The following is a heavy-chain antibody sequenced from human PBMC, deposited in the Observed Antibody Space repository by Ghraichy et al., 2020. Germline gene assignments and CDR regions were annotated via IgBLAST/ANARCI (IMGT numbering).Heavy chain of an antibody. J-gene: IGHJ4*02. D-gene: IGHD2-8*01. Sequence: SVKVSCKASGYTFTSYAMHWVRQAPGQRLEWMGWINAGNGKTKYSQKFQGRVTITRDTSASTSYMELSSLRSEDTAVYYCARGDQDIVLMVYAIHRPYFDYWGQGTLVTVSS. V-gene: IGHV1-3*01. CDR2: INAGNGKT. CDR1: GYTFTSYA. CDR3: ARGDQDIVLMVYAIHRPYFDY.